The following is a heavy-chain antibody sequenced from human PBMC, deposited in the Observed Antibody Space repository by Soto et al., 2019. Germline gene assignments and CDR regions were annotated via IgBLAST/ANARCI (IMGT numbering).Heavy chain of an antibody. D-gene: IGHD3-22*01. Sequence: ASVKVSCKASGYTFTGYYMHWVRQAPGQGLEWMRWINPNSGGTNYAQKFQGWVTMTRDTSISTAYMELSRLRSDDTTVYYCARDLYYDSSGYSLYYYGMDVWGQGTTVTVSS. CDR2: INPNSGGT. J-gene: IGHJ6*02. CDR1: GYTFTGYY. V-gene: IGHV1-2*04. CDR3: ARDLYYDSSGYSLYYYGMDV.